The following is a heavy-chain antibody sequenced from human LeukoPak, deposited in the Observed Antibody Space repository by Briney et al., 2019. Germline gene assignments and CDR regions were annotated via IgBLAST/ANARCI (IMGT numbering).Heavy chain of an antibody. CDR2: IIPTFGTA. CDR1: GGTFSSYA. CDR3: AREYCSSTSCPINWFDP. D-gene: IGHD2-2*01. Sequence: SVKVSCKASGGTFSSYAISWVRQAPGQGLEWMGGIIPTFGTANYAQKFQGRVTITTDESTSTAYMELSSLRSEDTAVYYCAREYCSSTSCPINWFDPWGQGTLATVSS. J-gene: IGHJ5*02. V-gene: IGHV1-69*05.